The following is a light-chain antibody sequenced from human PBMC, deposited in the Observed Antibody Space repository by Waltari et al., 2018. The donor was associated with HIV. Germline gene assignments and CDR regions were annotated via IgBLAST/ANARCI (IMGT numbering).Light chain of an antibody. CDR2: AAS. CDR1: QNIGSY. CDR3: HQYNDWPRST. Sequence: VLLTQSPVTLSVSPGDRVTLSCRASQNIGSYLAWYQQKTAQSPSLLVYAASIRAPGIPARFTGSGSGTDFNLIIDGLQADDCAVYYCHQYNDWPRSTFGQGTKVVIK. V-gene: IGKV3D-15*01. J-gene: IGKJ2*01.